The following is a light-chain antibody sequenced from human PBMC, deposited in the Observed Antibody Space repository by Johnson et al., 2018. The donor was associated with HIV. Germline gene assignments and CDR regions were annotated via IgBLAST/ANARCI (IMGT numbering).Light chain of an antibody. CDR1: TSKIGNNY. V-gene: IGLV1-51*02. CDR3: GTWDISLSVGYV. CDR2: ENN. Sequence: QSVLTQPPSVSAAPGQKVTISCSGSTSKIGNNYVSWYQQLPGTAPKLLICENNKRPSGIPDRFSGSKSGTSATLGITGLQTGDEADYYCGTWDISLSVGYVFGTWTKVTVL. J-gene: IGLJ1*01.